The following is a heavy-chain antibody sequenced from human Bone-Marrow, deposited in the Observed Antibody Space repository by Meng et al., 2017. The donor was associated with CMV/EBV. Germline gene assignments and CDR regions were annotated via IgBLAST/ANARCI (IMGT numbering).Heavy chain of an antibody. Sequence: GESLKISCAASGFTFSDYYMSWIRQAPGKGLEWVSYISSSGSTIYYADSVKGRFTISRDNAKNSLYLQMNSLRAEDTAVYYCARDTISMLIGAYFDLWGRGTLVTVSS. J-gene: IGHJ2*01. D-gene: IGHD2/OR15-2a*01. V-gene: IGHV3-11*01. CDR3: ARDTISMLIGAYFDL. CDR1: GFTFSDYY. CDR2: ISSSGSTI.